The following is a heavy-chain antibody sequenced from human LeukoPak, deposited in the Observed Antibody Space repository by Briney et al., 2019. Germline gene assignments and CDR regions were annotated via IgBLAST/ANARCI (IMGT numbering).Heavy chain of an antibody. D-gene: IGHD3-3*01. CDR3: AKDLPLCGVVSYFDY. Sequence: GGSLRLSCAASEFSLGSNYMTWVRQAPGKGLEWVSLIYSGGSTYYADSLTGRFTISRDNSKNTLYLQMNSLRAEDTAVYFCAKDLPLCGVVSYFDYWGQGTLVTVSS. CDR1: EFSLGSNY. V-gene: IGHV3-53*01. CDR2: IYSGGST. J-gene: IGHJ4*02.